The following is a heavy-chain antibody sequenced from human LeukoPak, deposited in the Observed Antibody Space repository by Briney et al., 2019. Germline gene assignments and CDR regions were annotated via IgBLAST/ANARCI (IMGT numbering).Heavy chain of an antibody. CDR2: IKSKTDGATT. Sequence: GGSLRLSCAASGFTFNHAWMNWVRQAPGKGLEWVGRIKSKTDGATTEYAAPVKGRFTISRDDSKNTLYLQMNNLKTEDTAVYYCTTVGSSRYYYYFDYWGQGSLVTVSP. J-gene: IGHJ4*02. CDR3: TTVGSSRYYYYFDY. V-gene: IGHV3-15*01. D-gene: IGHD3-22*01. CDR1: GFTFNHAW.